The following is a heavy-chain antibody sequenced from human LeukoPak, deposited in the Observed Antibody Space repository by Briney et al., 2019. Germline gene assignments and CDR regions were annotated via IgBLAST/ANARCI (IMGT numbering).Heavy chain of an antibody. Sequence: PGGSLRLSCAASGFTFSSYWLSWVRQAPGKGLEWVSYISSSSSTIYYADSVKGRFTISRDNAKNSLYLQMNSLRAEDTAVYYCARSYGSGSYQQYYYYMDVWGKGTTVTVSS. J-gene: IGHJ6*03. CDR3: ARSYGSGSYQQYYYYMDV. CDR2: ISSSSSTI. CDR1: GFTFSSYW. D-gene: IGHD3-10*01. V-gene: IGHV3-48*01.